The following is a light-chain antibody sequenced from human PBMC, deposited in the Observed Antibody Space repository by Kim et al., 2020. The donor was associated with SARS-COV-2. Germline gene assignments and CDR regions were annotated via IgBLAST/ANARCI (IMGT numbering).Light chain of an antibody. CDR1: SANIVTNS. CDR3: GTWDSSLSVWL. CDR2: DNN. V-gene: IGLV1-51*01. Sequence: GQKVPTSCSGSSANIVTNSVSWYQQFPGTAPKVLIYDNNKRPSGIPDRFSGSKSGTSGALDITGLQTGDEAAYYCGTWDSSLSVWLFGGGTKVTVL. J-gene: IGLJ3*02.